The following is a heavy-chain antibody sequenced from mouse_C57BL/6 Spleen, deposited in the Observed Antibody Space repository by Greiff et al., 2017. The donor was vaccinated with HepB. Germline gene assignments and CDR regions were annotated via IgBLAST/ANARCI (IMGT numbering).Heavy chain of an antibody. CDR2: ISDGGSYT. CDR1: GFTFSSYA. D-gene: IGHD1-1*01. J-gene: IGHJ2*01. V-gene: IGHV5-4*03. Sequence: EVNLVESGGGLVKPGGSLKLSCAASGFTFSSYAMSWVRQTPEKRLEWVATISDGGSYTYYPDNVKGRFTISRDNAKNNLYLQMSHLKSEDTAMYYCARGDTVVALYYFDYWGQGTTLTVSS. CDR3: ARGDTVVALYYFDY.